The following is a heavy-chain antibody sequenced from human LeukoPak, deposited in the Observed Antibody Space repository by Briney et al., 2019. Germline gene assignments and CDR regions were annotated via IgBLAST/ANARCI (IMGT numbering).Heavy chain of an antibody. CDR2: ISGSGSSI. Sequence: GGSLRRSCAASGFTFSTYEMNWVRQAPGKGLEWVSYISGSGSSIYYADSVKGRFTISRDNAKNSLFLQMNSLRADDTAVYYCTRDAVVVVGPGFDLWGQGTLVTVSS. CDR1: GFTFSTYE. CDR3: TRDAVVVVGPGFDL. V-gene: IGHV3-48*03. J-gene: IGHJ5*02. D-gene: IGHD3-22*01.